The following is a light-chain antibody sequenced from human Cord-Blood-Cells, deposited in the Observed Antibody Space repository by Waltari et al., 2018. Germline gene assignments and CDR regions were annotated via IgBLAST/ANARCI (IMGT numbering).Light chain of an antibody. CDR1: QDISNY. V-gene: IGKV1-33*01. CDR2: DAS. J-gene: IGKJ2*01. CDR3: QQYDNLP. Sequence: DIQMTQSPSSLSASVADRVTITCQARQDISNYLNWYQQKPGKAPKLLIYDASNLETGVPSRFSGSGSGTDFTFTISSLQPEDIATYYCQQYDNLPFGQGTKLEIK.